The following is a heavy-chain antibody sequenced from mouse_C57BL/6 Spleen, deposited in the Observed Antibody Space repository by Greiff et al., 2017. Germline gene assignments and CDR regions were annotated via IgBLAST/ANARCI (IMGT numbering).Heavy chain of an antibody. D-gene: IGHD1-1*01. CDR1: GYTFTSYW. Sequence: VQLQQSGTVLARPGASVKMSCKTSGYTFTSYWMHWVKQRPGQGLEWIGAIYPGNSDTSYNQKFKGKANLTAVTSASTAYMELSSLTNEDSAVYYCTRSTTVVGFDYWGQGTTLTVSS. CDR2: IYPGNSDT. CDR3: TRSTTVVGFDY. J-gene: IGHJ2*01. V-gene: IGHV1-5*01.